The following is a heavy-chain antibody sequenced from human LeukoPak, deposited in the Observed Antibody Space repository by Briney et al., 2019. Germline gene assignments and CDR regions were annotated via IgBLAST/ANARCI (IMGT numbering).Heavy chain of an antibody. J-gene: IGHJ3*02. CDR2: IYTSGST. CDR1: GGSISSYY. Sequence: SETLSLTCTVSGGSISSYYWSWIRQPAGKGLEWIGRIYTSGSTNYNPSLKSRVTMPVDTSKNQFSLKLSSVTAADTAVYYCARGRYYDSSGYYAFDIWGQGTMVTVSS. CDR3: ARGRYYDSSGYYAFDI. D-gene: IGHD3-22*01. V-gene: IGHV4-4*07.